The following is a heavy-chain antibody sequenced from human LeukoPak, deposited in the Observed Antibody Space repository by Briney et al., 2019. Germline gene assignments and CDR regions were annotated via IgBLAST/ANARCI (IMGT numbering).Heavy chain of an antibody. J-gene: IGHJ4*02. CDR1: GYAFTDYY. Sequence: GASVKVSFKASGYAFTDYYMHWVRQAPGQGLDWMGWINPTNGDTNYAQKFQGRVTMTRDTSISTAYMELSRLTSDDTAVYYCARADNGHYFDYWGQGTLVTVSS. CDR2: INPTNGDT. D-gene: IGHD1-1*01. CDR3: ARADNGHYFDY. V-gene: IGHV1-2*02.